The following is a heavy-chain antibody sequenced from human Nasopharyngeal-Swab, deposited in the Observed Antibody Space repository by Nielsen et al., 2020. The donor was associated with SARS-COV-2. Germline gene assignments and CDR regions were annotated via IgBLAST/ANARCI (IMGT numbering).Heavy chain of an antibody. J-gene: IGHJ4*02. CDR2: ITYSGST. CDR1: GGSINTYY. Sequence: SETLSLTCTVSGGSINTYYWSWIRQPPGKGLEWIGYITYSGSTTYNPSLKSRVTISIDTSKNQFSLNLNSVTAADTAVYYCAKNGVGWSFDYWGQGTLVTVFS. CDR3: AKNGVGWSFDY. V-gene: IGHV4-59*08. D-gene: IGHD6-19*01.